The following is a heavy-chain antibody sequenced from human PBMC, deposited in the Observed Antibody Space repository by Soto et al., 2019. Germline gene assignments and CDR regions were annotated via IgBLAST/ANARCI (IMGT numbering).Heavy chain of an antibody. D-gene: IGHD2-21*01. V-gene: IGHV3-23*01. Sequence: EVQLLESGGGLVQRGGSLRLSCAASGFIFNNYAMTWVRQAPGQGLEWVARVSGRGGSAYYADSVKGRLTISRDNSNNALYLQMTNLRGEDTAVYYCVRRAGGAVVWYYDLWGRGTLVSVFS. CDR1: GFIFNNYA. J-gene: IGHJ2*01. CDR2: VSGRGGSA. CDR3: VRRAGGAVVWYYDL.